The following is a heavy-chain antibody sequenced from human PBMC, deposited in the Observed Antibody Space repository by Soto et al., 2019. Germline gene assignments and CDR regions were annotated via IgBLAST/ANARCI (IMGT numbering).Heavy chain of an antibody. CDR1: GGTFSSYA. CDR2: IIPIFGTA. CDR3: ASTDFITMVRGVILGWFDP. J-gene: IGHJ5*02. D-gene: IGHD3-10*01. V-gene: IGHV1-69*13. Sequence: ASVKVSCKASGGTFSSYAISWVRQAPGQGLEWMGGIIPIFGTANYAQKFQGRVTITADESTSTAYMELSSLRSEDTAVYYCASTDFITMVRGVILGWFDPWGQGTLVTVSS.